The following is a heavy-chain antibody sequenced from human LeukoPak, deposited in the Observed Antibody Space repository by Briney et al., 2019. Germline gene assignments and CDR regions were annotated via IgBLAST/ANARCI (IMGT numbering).Heavy chain of an antibody. Sequence: ASVKVSCKASGYTFTSYDINWVRQATGQGLEWMGWMNPNSGNTGYAQKFQGRVTMTRNTSISTAYMELSSLRSEDTAVYYCARGGWLYYGSGSYYVYWGQGTLVTVSS. V-gene: IGHV1-8*01. J-gene: IGHJ4*02. D-gene: IGHD3-10*01. CDR1: GYTFTSYD. CDR3: ARGGWLYYGSGSYYVY. CDR2: MNPNSGNT.